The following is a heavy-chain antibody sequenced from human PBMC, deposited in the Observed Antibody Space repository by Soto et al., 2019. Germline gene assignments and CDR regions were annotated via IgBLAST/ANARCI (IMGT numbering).Heavy chain of an antibody. CDR1: GGSFSDYY. CDR2: INQSGST. V-gene: IGHV4-34*01. J-gene: IGHJ4*02. CDR3: ARTYASTGYQEY. Sequence: QVQLHQYGAGLLKPSETLSLTCAVYGGSFSDYYWSWIRQPPGKGLEWIGEINQSGSTNYSPSLKSRVTISVDMSKNQFSLKLSSVTAADTALYYCARTYASTGYQEYWGQGTLVTVSS. D-gene: IGHD3-22*01.